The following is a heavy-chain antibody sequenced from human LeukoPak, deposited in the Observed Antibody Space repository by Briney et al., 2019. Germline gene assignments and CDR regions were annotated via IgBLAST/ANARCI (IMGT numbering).Heavy chain of an antibody. CDR3: ARANGHLRYYFDY. D-gene: IGHD2-8*01. CDR2: IYSGGST. CDR1: GFTVSSNY. V-gene: IGHV3-53*01. J-gene: IGHJ4*02. Sequence: PGGSLRLSCAASGFTVSSNYMSWVRQAPGKGLEWVSVIYSGGSTYYADSVKGRFTISRDNSKNTLYLQMNSLRAEDTAVYYCARANGHLRYYFDYWGQGALVTVSS.